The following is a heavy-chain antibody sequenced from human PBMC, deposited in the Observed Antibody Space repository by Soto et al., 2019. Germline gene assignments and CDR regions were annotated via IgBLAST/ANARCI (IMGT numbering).Heavy chain of an antibody. Sequence: SETLSLNCTVSGGSISSGGYYWSWIRQHPGKGLEWIGYIYYSGSTYYNPSLKSRVTISVDTSKNQFSLKLSSVTAADTAVYYCARAGSTGNWFDPWGQGTLVTVSS. CDR3: ARAGSTGNWFDP. V-gene: IGHV4-31*03. J-gene: IGHJ5*02. D-gene: IGHD2-8*02. CDR2: IYYSGST. CDR1: GGSISSGGYY.